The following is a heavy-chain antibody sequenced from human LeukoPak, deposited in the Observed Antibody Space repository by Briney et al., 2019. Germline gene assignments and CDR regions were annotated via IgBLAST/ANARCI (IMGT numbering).Heavy chain of an antibody. D-gene: IGHD3-22*01. V-gene: IGHV1-24*01. CDR3: ATDILPYYYDSSGSGAFDI. CDR2: FDPEDGET. J-gene: IGHJ3*02. Sequence: ASVKVSCKVSGYTLTKLSMHWVRQAPGKGLEWMGGFDPEDGETIYAQKFQGRVTMTEDTSTDTAYMELSSLRSEDTAVYYCATDILPYYYDSSGSGAFDIWGQGTMVTVSS. CDR1: GYTLTKLS.